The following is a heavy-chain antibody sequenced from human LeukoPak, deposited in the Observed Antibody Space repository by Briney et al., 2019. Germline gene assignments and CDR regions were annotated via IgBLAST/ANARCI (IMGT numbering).Heavy chain of an antibody. CDR2: IKQDGSEK. V-gene: IGHV3-7*04. CDR3: ARGTIAAAGYYYFDY. CDR1: GFTFSSYW. Sequence: PGGSLRLSRAASGFTFSSYWMSWVRQAPGKGLEWVANIKQDGSEKYYVDSVKGRFTISRDNAKNSLYLQMNRLRAEDTAVYYCARGTIAAAGYYYFDYWGQGTQVTVSS. J-gene: IGHJ4*02. D-gene: IGHD6-13*01.